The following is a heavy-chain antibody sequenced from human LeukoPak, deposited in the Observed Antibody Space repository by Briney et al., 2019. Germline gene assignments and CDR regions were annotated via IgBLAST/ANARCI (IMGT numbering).Heavy chain of an antibody. CDR3: AREPYSYDLDY. V-gene: IGHV1-46*01. CDR1: GYTFTSYY. J-gene: IGHJ4*02. D-gene: IGHD5-18*01. Sequence: ASVKVSCKASGYTFTSYYMHWVRQAPGQGLEWMGIINPSGGSTSYAQKFQGRVTVTRDTSTSTVSMELSSLRSEDTAVYYCAREPYSYDLDYWGQGTLVTVSS. CDR2: INPSGGST.